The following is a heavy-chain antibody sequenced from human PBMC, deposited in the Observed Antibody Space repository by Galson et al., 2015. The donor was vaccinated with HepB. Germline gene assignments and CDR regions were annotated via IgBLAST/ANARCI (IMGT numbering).Heavy chain of an antibody. Sequence: LRLSCAASGFTFHGAWMNWVRQAPGKGLEWIGLVKSKVDGETTHYTAPVKGRFFVSRDDSRNRAYLQMNSLKSEDTAVYYCATLGRPAAGNRWGQGTLVTVSS. V-gene: IGHV3-15*05. CDR1: GFTFHGAW. J-gene: IGHJ4*02. CDR3: ATLGRPAAGNR. CDR2: VKSKVDGETT. D-gene: IGHD6-13*01.